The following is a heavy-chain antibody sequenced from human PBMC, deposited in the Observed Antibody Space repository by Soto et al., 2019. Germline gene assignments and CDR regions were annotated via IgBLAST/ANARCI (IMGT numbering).Heavy chain of an antibody. CDR1: GYSVTSSGYY. CDR3: APLSVSLSGPYGIHV. Sequence: PSETLSLPCSVSGYSVTSSGYYWAWIRQPPGKGLEWIGSMFYSGLTYYNPSLKSRVTLSVDTSKNQFSVRLNSVTAADTAVYYCAPLSVSLSGPYGIHVWGQGTTVTVSS. CDR2: MFYSGLT. V-gene: IGHV4-39*01. J-gene: IGHJ6*02. D-gene: IGHD2-15*01.